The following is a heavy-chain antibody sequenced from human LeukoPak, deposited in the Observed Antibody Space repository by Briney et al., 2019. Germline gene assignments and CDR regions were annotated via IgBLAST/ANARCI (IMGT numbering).Heavy chain of an antibody. CDR3: AGGNYGEA. Sequence: SETLSLTCTVSGASISTYYWNWIRQPPGKGLEWIGYIYYSGSTNYSPSLKSRVTISVDTSKNQFSLKLSSVTAADTAGYYCAGGNYGEAWGQGSLVTVSS. CDR2: IYYSGST. J-gene: IGHJ5*02. V-gene: IGHV4-59*01. D-gene: IGHD1-7*01. CDR1: GASISTYY.